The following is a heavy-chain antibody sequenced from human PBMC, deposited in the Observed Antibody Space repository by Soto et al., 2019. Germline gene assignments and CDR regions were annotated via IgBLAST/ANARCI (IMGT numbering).Heavy chain of an antibody. D-gene: IGHD6-13*01. CDR1: GFSFSSYG. J-gene: IGHJ4*02. CDR3: AKDFAGTFDY. CDR2: ISYEGSNK. Sequence: LRLSCAASGFSFSSYGMQWVRQAPGKGLEWVAVISYEGSNKYYIDSVKGRFTISRDNSKNTLYLQMNSLRAEDTAVYYCAKDFAGTFDYWGQGTLVTVSS. V-gene: IGHV3-30*18.